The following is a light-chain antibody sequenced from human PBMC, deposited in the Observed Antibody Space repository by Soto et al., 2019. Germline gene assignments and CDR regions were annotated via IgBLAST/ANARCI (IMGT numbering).Light chain of an antibody. Sequence: EIVLTQSPGTLSLSPGERATLSCRASQSLTSTYLAWCQQKPGQAPRLLIYGASSRATGIPDRFSGSGSGTDFTLTISRLEPEDFAVYYCQQYGSSLYTFGQGTNLEIK. CDR3: QQYGSSLYT. CDR1: QSLTSTY. J-gene: IGKJ2*01. V-gene: IGKV3-20*01. CDR2: GAS.